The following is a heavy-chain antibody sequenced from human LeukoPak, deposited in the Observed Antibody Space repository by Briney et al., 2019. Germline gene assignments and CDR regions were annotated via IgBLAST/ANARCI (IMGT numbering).Heavy chain of an antibody. Sequence: SETLSLTCTVSGGSISSSSYYWGWIRQPPGKGLEWIGSIYYSGSTYYNPSLKSRVTISVDTSKNQFSLKLSSVTAADTAVYYCARHDSSGCYFPCYFDLWGRGTLVTVSS. CDR1: GGSISSSSYY. D-gene: IGHD3-22*01. J-gene: IGHJ2*01. V-gene: IGHV4-39*01. CDR2: IYYSGST. CDR3: ARHDSSGCYFPCYFDL.